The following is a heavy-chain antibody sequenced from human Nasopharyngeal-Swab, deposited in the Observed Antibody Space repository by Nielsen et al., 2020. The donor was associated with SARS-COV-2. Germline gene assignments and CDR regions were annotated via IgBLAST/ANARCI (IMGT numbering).Heavy chain of an antibody. CDR3: AREVLRFLDP. D-gene: IGHD3-3*01. CDR2: IIPIFGTA. V-gene: IGHV1-69*13. J-gene: IGHJ5*02. CDR1: GGTFSSYA. Sequence: SVKVSCKASGGTFSSYAISWVRQAPGQGLEWMGGIIPIFGTANYAQKFQGRVTITADESASTAYMELSSLRSEDTAVYYCAREVLRFLDPWGQGTLVTVSS.